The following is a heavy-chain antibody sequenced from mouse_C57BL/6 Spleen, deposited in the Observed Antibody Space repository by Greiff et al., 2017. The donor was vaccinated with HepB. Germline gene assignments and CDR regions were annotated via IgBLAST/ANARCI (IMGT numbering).Heavy chain of an antibody. Sequence: VQLQQSGAELVRPGASVKLSCTASGFNIKDYYMHWVKQRPEQGLEWIGRIDPEDGDTEYAPKFQGKATMTAATSSNTAYLQLSSLTSEDTAVYYCTSGYSRPFAYWGQGTLVTVSA. J-gene: IGHJ3*01. CDR3: TSGYSRPFAY. D-gene: IGHD2-12*01. CDR1: GFNIKDYY. CDR2: IDPEDGDT. V-gene: IGHV14-1*01.